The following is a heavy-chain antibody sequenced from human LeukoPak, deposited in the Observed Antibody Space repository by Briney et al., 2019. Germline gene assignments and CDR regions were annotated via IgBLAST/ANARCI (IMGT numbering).Heavy chain of an antibody. CDR2: INHSGNT. Sequence: SETLSLTCAVYGGSFSGYYWSWIRQPPGKGLEWIGEINHSGNTNSNPSLKSRVTMSVDTSKNQFSLKLSLVTAADTAVYYCARASLSDSSAYPWGQGTLVTVSS. J-gene: IGHJ5*02. CDR3: ARASLSDSSAYP. D-gene: IGHD3-22*01. CDR1: GGSFSGYY. V-gene: IGHV4-34*01.